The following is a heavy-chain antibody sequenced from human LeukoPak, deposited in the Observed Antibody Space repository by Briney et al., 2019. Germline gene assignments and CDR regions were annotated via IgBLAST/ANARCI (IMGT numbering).Heavy chain of an antibody. D-gene: IGHD6-19*01. CDR3: ATASAETGTFVY. CDR1: GFTFSSYW. CDR2: ISSDGTSA. J-gene: IGHJ4*02. V-gene: IGHV3-74*01. Sequence: GGSLRLSCVASGFTFSSYWMHWVRQTPGKGPVWVSRISSDGTSATYADTVRGQFTISRDNAKNTVYLQMNSLRVEDTAVYYCATASAETGTFVYWGQGTLVTVSS.